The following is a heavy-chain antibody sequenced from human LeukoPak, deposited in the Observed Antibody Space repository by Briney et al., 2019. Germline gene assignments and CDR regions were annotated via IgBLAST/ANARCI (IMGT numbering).Heavy chain of an antibody. CDR3: AELPDIVLVVYAWYFDL. CDR2: IRYDGSNK. Sequence: GGSLRLSCAASGFTFSSYGMHWVRQAPGKGLEWVAFIRYDGSNKYYADSVKGRFTISRDNSKNTLYLQMNSLRAEDTAVYYCAELPDIVLVVYAWYFDLWGRGTLVTVSS. CDR1: GFTFSSYG. J-gene: IGHJ2*01. V-gene: IGHV3-30*02. D-gene: IGHD2-8*02.